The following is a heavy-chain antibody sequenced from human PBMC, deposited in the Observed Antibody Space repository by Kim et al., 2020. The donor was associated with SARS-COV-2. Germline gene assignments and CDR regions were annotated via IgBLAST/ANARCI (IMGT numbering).Heavy chain of an antibody. V-gene: IGHV3-30-3*01. J-gene: IGHJ4*02. D-gene: IGHD6-19*01. Sequence: GGSLRLSCAASEFTFSSYTMHWVRQAPGKGLEWVAVVSHDGSNKYYVDSVKGRFTISRDNSKNTLFLQMNSLSTEDTAVYYCARAGYSSGWYSLDYWGQGTLVTVSS. CDR3: ARAGYSSGWYSLDY. CDR2: VSHDGSNK. CDR1: EFTFSSYT.